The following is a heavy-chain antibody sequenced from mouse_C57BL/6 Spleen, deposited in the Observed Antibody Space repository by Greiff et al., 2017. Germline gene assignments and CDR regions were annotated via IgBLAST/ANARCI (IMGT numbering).Heavy chain of an antibody. Sequence: QVQLQQSGAELVKPGASVKLSCKASGYTFTSYWMHWVKQRPGRGLEWIGRIDPNSGGTKYNEKFKSKATLTVDKTSSTAYMQLSSLTSEDSAVYYCASSPGSGYDYYAMDYWGQGTSVAVSS. CDR1: GYTFTSYW. D-gene: IGHD1-1*01. J-gene: IGHJ4*01. CDR2: IDPNSGGT. V-gene: IGHV1-72*01. CDR3: ASSPGSGYDYYAMDY.